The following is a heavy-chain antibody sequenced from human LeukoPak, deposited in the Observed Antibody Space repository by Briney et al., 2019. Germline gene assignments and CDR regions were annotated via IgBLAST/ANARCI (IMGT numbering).Heavy chain of an antibody. Sequence: SQTQSLICSVSGYSISTGDYYWTWIRQSPGKGLEWIGYIYYTGSTYNNPSLRSRVTISLDMSKNQFSQKLNSVTAADTAVYYCARGSDYGDYWSPGTLVTVSS. CDR3: ARGSDYGDY. V-gene: IGHV4-30-4*01. CDR1: GYSISTGDYY. CDR2: IYYTGST. J-gene: IGHJ4*02. D-gene: IGHD6-19*01.